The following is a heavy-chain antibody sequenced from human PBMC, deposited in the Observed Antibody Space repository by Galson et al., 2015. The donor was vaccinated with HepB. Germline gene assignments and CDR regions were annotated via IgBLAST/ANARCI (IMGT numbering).Heavy chain of an antibody. V-gene: IGHV3-49*01. CDR1: GFTFGDHA. CDR2: IRSKAYGGTT. CDR3: TRDCRALDPTYYDFWSGYYRCGH. J-gene: IGHJ4*02. D-gene: IGHD3-3*01. Sequence: SLRLSCAASGFTFGDHAMSWFRQAPGKGLEWVGFIRSKAYGGTTEYTASVKGRFTISRDDSKSIAYLQMNSLKTEDTAVYYCTRDCRALDPTYYDFWSGYYRCGHWGQGTLVTVSS.